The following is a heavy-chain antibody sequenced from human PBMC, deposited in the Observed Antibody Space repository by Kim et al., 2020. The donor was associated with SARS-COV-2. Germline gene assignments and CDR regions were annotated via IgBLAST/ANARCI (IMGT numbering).Heavy chain of an antibody. CDR1: GFTFNNFW. CDR2: VSGDGNSY. D-gene: IGHD2-15*01. J-gene: IGHJ4*02. Sequence: GGSLRLSCAASGFTFNNFWIHWVRQGPGTGLVYVSGVSGDGNSYWYADSVKGRFIISRDNAKNTVFLHMNSLRAEDTAMYFCARDRRTPSADYYFDYWGQGILVTVSS. V-gene: IGHV3-74*01. CDR3: ARDRRTPSADYYFDY.